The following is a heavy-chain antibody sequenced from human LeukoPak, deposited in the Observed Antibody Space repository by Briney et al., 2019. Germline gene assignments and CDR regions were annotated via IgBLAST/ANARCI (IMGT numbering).Heavy chain of an antibody. V-gene: IGHV1-18*01. CDR1: GYTFTSSG. J-gene: IGHJ4*02. CDR3: ARVTMVRGALTGTIDY. Sequence: ASVKVSCKASGYTFTSSGISWVRQAPGQGLEWMGWISDHNGNTNYAQKLQGRVTMTTDTSTSTAYMELRSLRSDDTAVYYCARVTMVRGALTGTIDYWGQGTLVTVSS. CDR2: ISDHNGNT. D-gene: IGHD3-10*01.